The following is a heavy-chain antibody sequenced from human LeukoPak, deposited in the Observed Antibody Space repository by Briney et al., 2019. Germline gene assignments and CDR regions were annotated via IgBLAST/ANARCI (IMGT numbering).Heavy chain of an antibody. CDR2: IIPIFGTA. J-gene: IGHJ3*02. CDR3: ARTQDIVVVVAATNGFDI. CDR1: GGTFSSYA. Sequence: SVKVSCKASGGTFSSYAISWVRQAPGQGLEWMGGIIPIFGTANYAQKFQGRVTITTDESTSTAYMELSSLRSEDTAVYYCARTQDIVVVVAATNGFDIWGQGTMVTVSS. D-gene: IGHD2-15*01. V-gene: IGHV1-69*05.